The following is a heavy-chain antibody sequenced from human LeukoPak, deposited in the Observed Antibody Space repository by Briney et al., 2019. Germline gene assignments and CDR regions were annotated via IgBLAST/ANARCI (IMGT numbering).Heavy chain of an antibody. V-gene: IGHV3-23*01. D-gene: IGHD4-23*01. Sequence: GGSLRLSCAASGFTFSSYAMSWVRQAPGKGLEWVSAISGSGGSTYYADSVKGRFTISRDNSKNTLYLQMNSLRAEDTAVYYCARNPRGTRGYGGNSGLDYWGQGTLVTVSS. CDR1: GFTFSSYA. CDR3: ARNPRGTRGYGGNSGLDY. CDR2: ISGSGGST. J-gene: IGHJ4*02.